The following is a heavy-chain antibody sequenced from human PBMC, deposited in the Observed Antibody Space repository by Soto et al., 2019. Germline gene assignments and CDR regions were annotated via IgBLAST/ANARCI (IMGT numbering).Heavy chain of an antibody. CDR2: ISHTGGT. CDR1: GGSIISGGYS. Sequence: QLQLQESGSRLVKPSQTLSLTCAVSGGSIISGGYSWTWIRQPPGKGLEWIGYISHTGGTYFKPSLRSRVVISVDRSKNQFSLTLNSVTAADTAVYYCARLNGDPDYWGQGILVTVSS. D-gene: IGHD7-27*01. J-gene: IGHJ4*02. V-gene: IGHV4-30-2*01. CDR3: ARLNGDPDY.